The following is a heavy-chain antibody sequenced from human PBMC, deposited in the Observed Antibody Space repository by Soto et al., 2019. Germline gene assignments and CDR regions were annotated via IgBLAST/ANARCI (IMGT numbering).Heavy chain of an antibody. CDR2: IYPYDSDT. D-gene: IGHD4-17*01. V-gene: IGHV5-51*01. CDR3: ARHAPITTVTTFYYGMDV. Sequence: PGESLKISCKGSGYSFTSYWNSWVRQMPGHGLEWMGNIYPYDSDTRYSPSFPGQVTISADKSISTAYLQWSSLKASDTAMYYCARHAPITTVTTFYYGMDVWGQGTTVTVSS. CDR1: GYSFTSYW. J-gene: IGHJ6*02.